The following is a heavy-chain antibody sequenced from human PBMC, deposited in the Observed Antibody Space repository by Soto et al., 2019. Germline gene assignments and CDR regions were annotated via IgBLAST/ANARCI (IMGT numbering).Heavy chain of an antibody. CDR3: AKSLSTATSFDY. J-gene: IGHJ4*02. CDR1: GFSVSNDF. V-gene: IGHV3-53*01. Sequence: GGSLRLSCAASGFSVSNDFLAWVRQAPGKGLEWVSLIYSGGTTHYVDSVKGRFTISRDNSKNTLFLQMNSLRAEDTAVYYCAKSLSTATSFDYWGQGTPVTVSS. CDR2: IYSGGTT.